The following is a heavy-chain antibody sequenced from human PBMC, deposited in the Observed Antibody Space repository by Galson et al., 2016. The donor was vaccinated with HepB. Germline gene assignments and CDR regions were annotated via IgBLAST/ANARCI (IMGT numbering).Heavy chain of an antibody. CDR2: IYSDGST. D-gene: IGHD4-17*01. V-gene: IGHV3-53*01. CDR1: GFSVSINY. CDR3: ARDRSGYGDFRRGYFDL. J-gene: IGHJ2*01. Sequence: SLRLSCAASGFSVSINYMSWVRQAPGKGLEGISVIYSDGSTYYSDSVKGRFTISRDNSRNTVFLQMNSLRAEDTAVYYCARDRSGYGDFRRGYFDLWGRGTLVTVSS.